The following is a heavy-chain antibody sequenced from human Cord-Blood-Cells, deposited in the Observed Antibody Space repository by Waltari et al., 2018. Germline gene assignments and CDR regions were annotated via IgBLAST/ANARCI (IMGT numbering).Heavy chain of an antibody. Sequence: EVQLLESGGGLVQPGGSLRLSCAASGFTFSSYAMSWVRQAPGKGLEWVSAVSGSGGSTYYADSVKGRFTISRDNSKNTLYLQMNSLRAEDTAVYYCAKLIAARRSYFDYWGQGTLVTVSS. D-gene: IGHD6-6*01. CDR3: AKLIAARRSYFDY. V-gene: IGHV3-23*01. CDR1: GFTFSSYA. CDR2: VSGSGGST. J-gene: IGHJ4*02.